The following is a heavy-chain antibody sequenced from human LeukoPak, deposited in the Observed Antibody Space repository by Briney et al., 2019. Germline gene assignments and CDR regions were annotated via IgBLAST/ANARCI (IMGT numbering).Heavy chain of an antibody. J-gene: IGHJ6*04. D-gene: IGHD3-10*01. CDR3: ARLNYGSGSPKYRYYYYYGMDV. CDR2: INHSGST. CDR1: GGSFSGYY. V-gene: IGHV4-34*01. Sequence: SETLSLTCAVYGGSFSGYYWSWIRQPPGKGLEWIGEINHSGSTNYNPSLKSRVTISVDTSKNQFSLKLSSVTAADTAVYYCARLNYGSGSPKYRYYYYYGMDVWGKETTVTVSS.